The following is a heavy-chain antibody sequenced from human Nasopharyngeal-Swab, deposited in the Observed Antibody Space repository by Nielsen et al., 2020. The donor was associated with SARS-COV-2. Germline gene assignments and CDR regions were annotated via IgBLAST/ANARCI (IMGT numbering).Heavy chain of an antibody. CDR3: AKDPFGYDSSGFASY. V-gene: IGHV3-9*01. J-gene: IGHJ4*02. CDR2: ISWNSGSI. D-gene: IGHD3-22*01. Sequence: GGSLRLSCAASGFTFDDYAMHWVRQAPGKGLEWVPGISWNSGSIGYADSVKGRFTISRDNAKNSLYLQMNSLRAEDTALYYCAKDPFGYDSSGFASYWGQGTLVTVSS. CDR1: GFTFDDYA.